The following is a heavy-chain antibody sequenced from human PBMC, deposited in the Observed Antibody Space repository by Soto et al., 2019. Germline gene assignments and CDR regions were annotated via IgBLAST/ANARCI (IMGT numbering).Heavy chain of an antibody. CDR2: ISAYNGNT. CDR3: ARVVLEWYYYYYGMDV. V-gene: IGHV1-18*01. J-gene: IGHJ6*02. D-gene: IGHD3-3*01. CDR1: GYTFTSYG. Sequence: ASVKVSCKASGYTFTSYGISWVRQAPGQGLEWMGWISAYNGNTNYAQKLQGRVTMTTDTSTSTAYMELRSLRSDDTAVYYCARVVLEWYYYYYGMDVWGQGTTVTVS.